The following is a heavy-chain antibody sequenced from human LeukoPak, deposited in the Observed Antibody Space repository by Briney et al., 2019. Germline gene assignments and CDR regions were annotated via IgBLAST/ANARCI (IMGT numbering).Heavy chain of an antibody. CDR3: TREGTGYSGYDYSY. V-gene: IGHV1-46*03. CDR2: INPSGGST. Sequence: GASVKVSSKASGYTFITYYLHWVRQAPGQGLEWMGIINPSGGSTTYTQKFQGRVTMTRDTSTTTVYMELSSLRSDDTAVYYCTREGTGYSGYDYSYWGQGTLVTVSS. J-gene: IGHJ4*02. CDR1: GYTFITYY. D-gene: IGHD5-12*01.